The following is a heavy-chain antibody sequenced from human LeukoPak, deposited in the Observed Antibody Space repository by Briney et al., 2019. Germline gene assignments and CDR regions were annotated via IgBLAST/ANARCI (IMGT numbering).Heavy chain of an antibody. Sequence: KPSETLSLTCAVYGGSFSGYYWSWIRQPPGKGLEWIGEINHSGSTNYNPSLKSRVTISVDTSKNQFSLKLSSVTAADTAVYYCARDGYSYGYGGYWGQGTLVTVSS. CDR2: INHSGST. CDR1: GGSFSGYY. J-gene: IGHJ4*02. D-gene: IGHD5-18*01. V-gene: IGHV4-34*01. CDR3: ARDGYSYGYGGY.